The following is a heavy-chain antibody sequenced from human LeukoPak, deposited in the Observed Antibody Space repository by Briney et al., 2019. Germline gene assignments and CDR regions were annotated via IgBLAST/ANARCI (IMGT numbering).Heavy chain of an antibody. V-gene: IGHV3-30*18. D-gene: IGHD6-6*01. CDR1: GFTFSSFW. CDR2: ISYDGSNK. J-gene: IGHJ4*02. Sequence: GGPLRLSCAASGFTFSSFWMSWVRQAPGKGLEWVAVISYDGSNKYYADSVKGRFTISRDNSKNTLYLQMDSLRADDTAVYYCAKSVAARPHFHFDYWGQGIQVTVSS. CDR3: AKSVAARPHFHFDY.